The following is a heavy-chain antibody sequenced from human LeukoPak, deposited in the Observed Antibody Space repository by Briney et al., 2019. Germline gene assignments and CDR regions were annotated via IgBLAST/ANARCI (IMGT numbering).Heavy chain of an antibody. CDR2: IYTSGST. D-gene: IGHD3-10*01. CDR3: ARDGGTYYYGSGSYYDYYYYMDV. V-gene: IGHV4-61*02. CDR1: GGSISSGSYY. J-gene: IGHJ6*03. Sequence: PSQTLSLTCTASGGSISSGSYYWSWIRQPAGKGLEWIGRIYTSGSTNYNPSLKSRVTISVDTSKNQFSLKLSSVTAADTAVYYCARDGGTYYYGSGSYYDYYYYMDVWGKGTTVTLSS.